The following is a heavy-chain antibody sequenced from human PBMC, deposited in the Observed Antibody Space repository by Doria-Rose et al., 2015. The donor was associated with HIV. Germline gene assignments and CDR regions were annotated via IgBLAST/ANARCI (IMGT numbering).Heavy chain of an antibody. CDR3: ARIKSSRWYHKYYFDF. CDR2: IVSDDER. D-gene: IGHD6-13*01. J-gene: IGHJ4*02. CDR1: GVSLSSPGMG. Sequence: QVTLKESGPVLVKPTETLTLTCTVSGVSLSSPGMGVSWIRQPPGNALEWLANIVSDDERSYKTSLKSRLTISRGTSKSQVVLTMTDMDPVDTATYYSARIKSSRWYHKYYFDFWGQGTLVIVSA. V-gene: IGHV2-26*01.